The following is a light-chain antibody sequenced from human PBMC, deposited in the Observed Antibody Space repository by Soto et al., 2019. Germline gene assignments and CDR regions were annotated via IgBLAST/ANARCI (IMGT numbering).Light chain of an antibody. CDR3: QQYRSSPIT. V-gene: IGKV3-20*01. CDR1: QSVTDF. Sequence: EIVLTQSPVTLSLSPGERATLSCRASQSVTDFLAWYQQKPGQAPRLLIYDASSRATGIPDRFSGSGSGTDFTLTISRLEPEDFAVYYCQQYRSSPITFGQGTRLEIK. J-gene: IGKJ5*01. CDR2: DAS.